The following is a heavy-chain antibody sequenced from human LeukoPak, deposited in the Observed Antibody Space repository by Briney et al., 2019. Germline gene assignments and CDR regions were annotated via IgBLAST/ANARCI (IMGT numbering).Heavy chain of an antibody. CDR1: GYTFTSYG. Sequence: ASVKVSCKASGYTFTSYGISWVRQAPGQGLEWMGWISAYNGNTNYAQKLQGRVTMTTDTSTSTAYMELRSLRSDDTAVYYCAREVSSGRYRSNIDYWGQGTLVTVSS. J-gene: IGHJ4*02. CDR2: ISAYNGNT. D-gene: IGHD6-19*01. V-gene: IGHV1-18*01. CDR3: AREVSSGRYRSNIDY.